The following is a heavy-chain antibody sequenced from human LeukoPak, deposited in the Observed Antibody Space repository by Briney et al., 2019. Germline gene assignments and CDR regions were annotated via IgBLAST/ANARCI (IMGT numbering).Heavy chain of an antibody. V-gene: IGHV3-11*01. CDR2: ISSSGSTI. CDR3: ARRPIWFGESNDAFDI. Sequence: GGSLRLSCAASGFTFSDYYMSWIRQAPGKGLEWVSYISSSGSTIYYADSVKGRFTISRDNAKNSLYLQMNSLRAEDTAVYYCARRPIWFGESNDAFDIWGQGTMVTVSS. CDR1: GFTFSDYY. J-gene: IGHJ3*02. D-gene: IGHD3-10*01.